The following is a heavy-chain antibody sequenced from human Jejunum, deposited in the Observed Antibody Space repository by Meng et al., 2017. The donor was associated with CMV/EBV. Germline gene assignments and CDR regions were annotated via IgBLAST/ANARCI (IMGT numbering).Heavy chain of an antibody. CDR1: GFTFKNYW. CDR2: VNGDGSST. CDR3: TRRGDFDV. D-gene: IGHD3-10*01. J-gene: IGHJ4*02. Sequence: SCEASGFTFKNYWMHWVRQAPGKGLVWVSRVNGDGSSTSYADSVKGRFTISRDNAKNTLYLQMDSLRTEDTAVYFCTRRGDFDVWGQGTLVTVSS. V-gene: IGHV3-74*01.